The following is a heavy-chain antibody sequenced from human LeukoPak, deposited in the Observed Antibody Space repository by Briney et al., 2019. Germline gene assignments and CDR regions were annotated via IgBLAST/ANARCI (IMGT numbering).Heavy chain of an antibody. J-gene: IGHJ4*02. CDR1: GGSISSYY. V-gene: IGHV4-59*08. CDR3: ARRTVTTPPRD. CDR2: IYYSGST. D-gene: IGHD4-17*01. Sequence: SETLSLTCTVSGGSISSYYWSWIRQPPGKGLEWIGYIYYSGSTNYNPSLKSRVTISVDTSKNQFSLKLSSVTAADTAVYYCARRTVTTPPRDWGQGTLVTVSS.